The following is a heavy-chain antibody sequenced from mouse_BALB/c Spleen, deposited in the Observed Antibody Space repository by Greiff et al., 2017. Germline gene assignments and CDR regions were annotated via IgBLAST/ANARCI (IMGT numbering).Heavy chain of an antibody. V-gene: IGHV1S137*01. Sequence: QVQLQQSGAELVRPGVSVKISCKGSGYTFTDYAMHWVKQSHAKSLEWIGVISTYYGDASYNQKFKGKATMTVDKSSSTAYMELARLTSEDSAVYYCARTHYYDMDYWGQGTSVTVSS. CDR3: ARTHYYDMDY. CDR1: GYTFTDYA. J-gene: IGHJ4*01. CDR2: ISTYYGDA.